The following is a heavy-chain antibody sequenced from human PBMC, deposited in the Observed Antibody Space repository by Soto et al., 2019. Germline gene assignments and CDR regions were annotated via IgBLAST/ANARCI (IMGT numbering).Heavy chain of an antibody. D-gene: IGHD3-22*01. CDR3: ARAGWLSGWFDP. CDR1: GFTFSSYA. J-gene: IGHJ5*02. Sequence: QVQLVESGGGVVQPGRSLRLSCAASGFTFSSYAMHWVRQAPGKGLEWVAVISYDGSNKYYADSVKGRFTISRDNSKNTLYLQMNSLRAEDTAVYYCARAGWLSGWFDPWGQGTLVTVSS. CDR2: ISYDGSNK. V-gene: IGHV3-30-3*01.